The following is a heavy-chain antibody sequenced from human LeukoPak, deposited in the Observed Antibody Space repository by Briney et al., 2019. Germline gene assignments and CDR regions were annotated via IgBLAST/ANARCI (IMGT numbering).Heavy chain of an antibody. CDR2: IYYSGST. J-gene: IGHJ6*02. CDR3: ARDLSGYGMDV. Sequence: SETLSLTCTVSGGSISSYYWSWIRQPPGKGLEWIGYIYYSGSTYYNPSLKSRVTISVDTSKNQFSLKLRSVTAADTAVYYCARDLSGYGMDVWGQGTTVTVSS. V-gene: IGHV4-30-4*01. D-gene: IGHD7-27*01. CDR1: GGSISSYY.